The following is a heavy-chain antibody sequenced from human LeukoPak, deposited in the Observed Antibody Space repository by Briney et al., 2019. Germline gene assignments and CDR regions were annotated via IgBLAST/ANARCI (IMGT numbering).Heavy chain of an antibody. Sequence: SETLSLTCAVYGGSFSTYYWNWTRQSPGKGLEWIGEINHSGSNNSNPSLKSRVTILIDTSTNQFSLKLSSVTAADTAVYYCARFPCSGDSCYSGIRAFDIWGQGTMVTVSS. D-gene: IGHD2-15*01. CDR1: GGSFSTYY. J-gene: IGHJ3*02. V-gene: IGHV4-34*01. CDR3: ARFPCSGDSCYSGIRAFDI. CDR2: INHSGSN.